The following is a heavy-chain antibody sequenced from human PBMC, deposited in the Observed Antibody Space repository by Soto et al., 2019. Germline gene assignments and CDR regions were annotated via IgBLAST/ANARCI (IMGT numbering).Heavy chain of an antibody. Sequence: GGSLRLSCAASGLTFSDYYMSWIRQAPGKGLEWVSYISSSGSTIYYADSVKGRFTISRDNAKNSLYLQMNSLRAEDTSVYYCARDLWFGELFSRAIDYWGQGTLVTVSS. V-gene: IGHV3-11*04. CDR2: ISSSGSTI. CDR1: GLTFSDYY. J-gene: IGHJ4*02. CDR3: ARDLWFGELFSRAIDY. D-gene: IGHD3-10*01.